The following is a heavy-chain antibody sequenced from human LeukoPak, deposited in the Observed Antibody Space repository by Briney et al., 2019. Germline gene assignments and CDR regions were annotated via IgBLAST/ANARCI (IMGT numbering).Heavy chain of an antibody. CDR1: GFTVSSNY. CDR3: ARDEVAGTGFDY. V-gene: IGHV3-53*01. J-gene: IGHJ4*02. D-gene: IGHD6-19*01. Sequence: PGGSLRLSCAASGFTVSSNYMSGVRQAPGKGLEGVSVIYSGGSTYYADSVKGRFTISRDNSKNTLYLQMNSLRAEDTAVYYCARDEVAGTGFDYWGQGTLVTVSS. CDR2: IYSGGST.